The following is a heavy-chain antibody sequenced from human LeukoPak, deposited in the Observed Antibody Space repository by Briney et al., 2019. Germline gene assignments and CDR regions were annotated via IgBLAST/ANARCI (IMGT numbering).Heavy chain of an antibody. Sequence: GGSLRLSCAASGFTFSSYGMHWVRQAPGKGLERVAIISYDGGDKYYADSVKGRLTISRDNSRNTLYLQMNSLRPEDTAVYYCAKGGSGWYFDYWGQGTLVTVSS. CDR3: AKGGSGWYFDY. CDR2: ISYDGGDK. J-gene: IGHJ4*02. D-gene: IGHD6-19*01. CDR1: GFTFSSYG. V-gene: IGHV3-30*18.